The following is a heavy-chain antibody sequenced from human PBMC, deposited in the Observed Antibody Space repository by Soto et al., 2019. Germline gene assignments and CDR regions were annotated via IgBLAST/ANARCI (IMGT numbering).Heavy chain of an antibody. J-gene: IGHJ4*02. CDR2: IYPGDSDT. D-gene: IGHD2-8*01. Sequence: PGESLKISCKGAGYSFTIYWIGWVRQMPGKGLEWMGIIYPGDSDTRYSPSFQGQVTISADKSISTAYLQMNSLRAEDTALYYCAKNGLDNSPSAIDSWGPGTLVTVSS. V-gene: IGHV5-51*01. CDR1: GYSFTIYW. CDR3: AKNGLDNSPSAIDS.